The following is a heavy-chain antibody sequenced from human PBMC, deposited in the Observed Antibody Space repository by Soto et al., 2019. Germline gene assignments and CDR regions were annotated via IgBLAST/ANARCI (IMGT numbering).Heavy chain of an antibody. CDR2: IYYSGST. V-gene: IGHV4-39*01. CDR3: ARQAVDYVWGSYRPSWGWD. J-gene: IGHJ4*02. D-gene: IGHD3-16*02. CDR1: GGSISSSSYY. Sequence: QLQLQESGPGLVKPSETLSLTCTVSGGSISSSSYYWGWIRQPPGKGLEWIGSIYYSGSTYYNPSLKSRVTIPVDTSKTQFSLKLSSVPAADTAVYYCARQAVDYVWGSYRPSWGWDWGQGTLVTVSS.